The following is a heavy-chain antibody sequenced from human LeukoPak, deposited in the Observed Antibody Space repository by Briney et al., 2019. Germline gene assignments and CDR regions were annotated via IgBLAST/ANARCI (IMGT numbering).Heavy chain of an antibody. CDR1: GYSISSGYY. J-gene: IGHJ4*02. CDR2: IYHSGST. D-gene: IGHD3-10*01. Sequence: SETLSLTCTVSGYSISSGYYWGWIRQPPGKGLEWIGSIYHSGSTYYNPSLKSRVTISVDTSKNQFSLKLSSVTAADTAVYYCARQGYYGSGSYTRFDYWGQGTLVTVSS. CDR3: ARQGYYGSGSYTRFDY. V-gene: IGHV4-38-2*02.